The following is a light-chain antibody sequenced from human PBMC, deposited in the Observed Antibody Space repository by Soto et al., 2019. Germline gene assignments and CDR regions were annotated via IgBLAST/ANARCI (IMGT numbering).Light chain of an antibody. CDR1: SSDVGGYNY. V-gene: IGLV2-14*01. J-gene: IGLJ1*01. CDR3: SSYTSSSTLYV. Sequence: QSALTQPASVSGSPGQSITISCIGTSSDVGGYNYVSWYQQHQGKAPKLMIYEVSNRPSGVSNRFSGSKSGNTASLTISGLQAEDEADYYCSSYTSSSTLYVFGTGTKLTVL. CDR2: EVS.